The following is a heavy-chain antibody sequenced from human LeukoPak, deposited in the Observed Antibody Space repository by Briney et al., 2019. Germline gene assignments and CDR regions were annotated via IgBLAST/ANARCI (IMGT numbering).Heavy chain of an antibody. J-gene: IGHJ3*02. CDR3: ATSIAVARAFDI. CDR1: GYSLTNYW. CDR2: IYPPDSDT. V-gene: IGHV5-51*01. D-gene: IGHD6-19*01. Sequence: GESLKISCKGSGYSLTNYWIGWVRQTPGKGLEWMGVIYPPDSDTRYSPSFQGQVTISADKSISTAYLQWSSLKASDTAMYYCATSIAVARAFDIWGQGTMVTVSS.